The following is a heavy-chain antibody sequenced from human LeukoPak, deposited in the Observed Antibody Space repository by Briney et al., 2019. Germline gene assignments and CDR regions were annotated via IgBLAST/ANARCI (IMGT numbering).Heavy chain of an antibody. D-gene: IGHD2-2*01. CDR1: GFTFSDYY. J-gene: IGHJ4*02. CDR2: ISGSSTHT. V-gene: IGHV3-11*03. Sequence: GRSLRLSCAASGFTFSDYYMSWIVQAPGKGLGWVSYISGSSTHTNYADSVKGRFTISRDNAKKSLYLQMNSLRAEDTAVYYCATPGLLGYCSSAICAPPGYWGQGTLVTVSS. CDR3: ATPGLLGYCSSAICAPPGY.